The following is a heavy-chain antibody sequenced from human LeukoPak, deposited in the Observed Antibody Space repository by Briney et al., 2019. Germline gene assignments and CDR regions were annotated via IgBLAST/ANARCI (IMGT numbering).Heavy chain of an antibody. D-gene: IGHD3-3*01. V-gene: IGHV3-7*03. CDR1: GFTFSAYW. Sequence: GGSLRLSCAASGFTFSAYWMTWVRQAPGKGLAWVANIIEGGDVKYYVDSVKGRFTISRDNTKNSLYLQMNSLRAEDTALYYCARGNQNVLRFLEWYYFDYWGQGTLVTVSS. J-gene: IGHJ4*02. CDR3: ARGNQNVLRFLEWYYFDY. CDR2: IIEGGDVK.